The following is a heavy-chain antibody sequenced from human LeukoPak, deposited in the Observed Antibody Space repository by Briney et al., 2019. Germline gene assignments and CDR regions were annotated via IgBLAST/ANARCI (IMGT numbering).Heavy chain of an antibody. D-gene: IGHD2-8*01. Sequence: SGTLSLTCGVSGGSITSTNWWSWVRQPPRQGLEWIGEVSLSGLTNYNPSLSSRVIMALDTSKNHLSLHLTSVTAADTAVYYCSRENGAFSPIGYWGQGYLVTVLS. J-gene: IGHJ4*02. CDR2: VSLSGLT. V-gene: IGHV4-4*02. CDR3: SRENGAFSPIGY. CDR1: GGSITSTNW.